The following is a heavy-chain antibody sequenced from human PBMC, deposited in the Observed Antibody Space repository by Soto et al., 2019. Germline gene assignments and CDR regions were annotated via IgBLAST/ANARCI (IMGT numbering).Heavy chain of an antibody. CDR1: GGPLRGYH. D-gene: IGHD5-12*01. Sequence: TLXLSCTVAGGPLRGYHWSWIRQPPGKGLEWIGYIYYSGSTNYNPSLKSRVTISVDTSKSQFSLNLSSVTAADTAVYYCARGRWLQSDYRGPGTLVTVS. J-gene: IGHJ4*02. V-gene: IGHV4-59*01. CDR3: ARGRWLQSDY. CDR2: IYYSGST.